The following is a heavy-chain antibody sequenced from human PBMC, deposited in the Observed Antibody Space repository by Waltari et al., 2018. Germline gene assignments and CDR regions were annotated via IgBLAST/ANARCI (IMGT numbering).Heavy chain of an antibody. D-gene: IGHD3-10*01. CDR3: ARVRGISGTTSYFDY. V-gene: IGHV4-30-4*08. Sequence: QVQLQESGPGLVKPSQTLSLTCPVSGGSISSGDYYWSWIRQPPGKGLEWIGYIYYSGSTYYNPSLKSRVTISVDTSKNQFSLKLSSVTAADTAVYYCARVRGISGTTSYFDYWGQGTLVTVSS. CDR2: IYYSGST. J-gene: IGHJ4*02. CDR1: GGSISSGDYY.